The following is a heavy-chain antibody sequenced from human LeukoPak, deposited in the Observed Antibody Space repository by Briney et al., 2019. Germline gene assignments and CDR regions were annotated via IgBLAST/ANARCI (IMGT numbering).Heavy chain of an antibody. Sequence: ASVKVSCKASGYTFTGYYMHWVRQAPGQGLEWMGWINPNSDGTNYAQKFQGRVTMTRDTSISTAYMELSRLRSDDTAVYYCAKASGVVTMVRGAPGGRYYFDYWGQGTLVTVSS. CDR2: INPNSDGT. V-gene: IGHV1-2*02. D-gene: IGHD3-10*01. CDR3: AKASGVVTMVRGAPGGRYYFDY. J-gene: IGHJ4*02. CDR1: GYTFTGYY.